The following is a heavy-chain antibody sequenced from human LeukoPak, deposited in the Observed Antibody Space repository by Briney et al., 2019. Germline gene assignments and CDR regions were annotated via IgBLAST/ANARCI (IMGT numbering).Heavy chain of an antibody. D-gene: IGHD6-19*01. CDR3: ARDRTGGWYEY. Sequence: ASVKVSCKASGYTFTNYDINWVRQATGQGLEWMGYMKPNSGNTGYAQKLQGRVTMTTDTSTSTAYMELRSLRSDDTAVYYCARDRTGGWYEYWGQGTLVTVSS. CDR2: MKPNSGNT. J-gene: IGHJ4*02. V-gene: IGHV1-8*01. CDR1: GYTFTNYD.